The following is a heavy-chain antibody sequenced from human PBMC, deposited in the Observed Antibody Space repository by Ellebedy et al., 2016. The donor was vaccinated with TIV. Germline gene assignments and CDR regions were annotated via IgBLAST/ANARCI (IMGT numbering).Heavy chain of an antibody. CDR2: ISGSGDTT. V-gene: IGHV3-23*01. D-gene: IGHD6-19*01. J-gene: IGHJ3*02. CDR1: GFTFSSYA. CDR3: TKRGVGWAAFDI. Sequence: PGGSLRLSCAASGFTFSSYAMNWVRQAPGKGLEWVSAISGSGDTTYYADSVKGRFTISRDNSQDTVHLQMNSLRAEDKAVYYCTKRGVGWAAFDIWGPGTMVTVSS.